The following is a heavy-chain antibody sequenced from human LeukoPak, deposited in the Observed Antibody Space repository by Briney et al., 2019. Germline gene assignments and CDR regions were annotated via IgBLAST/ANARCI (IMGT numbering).Heavy chain of an antibody. J-gene: IGHJ5*02. CDR3: AKDTLLVPYNWFDP. CDR1: GFTFSSYA. Sequence: GGSLRLTCAASGFTFSSYAMSWVRQAPGKGLEWVSAISGSGGSTYYADSVKGRFTISRDNPKNTLYLQMNSLRAEDTAVYYCAKDTLLVPYNWFDPWGQGTLVTVSS. CDR2: ISGSGGST. V-gene: IGHV3-23*01. D-gene: IGHD6-13*01.